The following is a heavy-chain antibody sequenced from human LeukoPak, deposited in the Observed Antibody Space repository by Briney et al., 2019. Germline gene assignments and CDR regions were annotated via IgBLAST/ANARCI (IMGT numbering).Heavy chain of an antibody. CDR2: IYTSGST. Sequence: SETLSLTCAVYGGSFSGYYWSWIRQPAGKGLEWIGRIYTSGSTNYNPSLKSRVTISVDTSKNQFSLKLSSVTAADTAVYYCARDSYYGGNSYYYYYYMDVWGKGTTVTISS. J-gene: IGHJ6*03. CDR3: ARDSYYGGNSYYYYYYMDV. D-gene: IGHD4-23*01. V-gene: IGHV4-4*07. CDR1: GGSFSGYY.